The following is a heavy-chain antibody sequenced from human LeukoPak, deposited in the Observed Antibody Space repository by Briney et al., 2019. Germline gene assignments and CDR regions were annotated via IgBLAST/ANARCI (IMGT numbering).Heavy chain of an antibody. D-gene: IGHD5/OR15-5a*01. CDR2: IYTSGSI. V-gene: IGHV4-4*07. CDR1: GGSISSYY. CDR3: ARGFDGGGDSVDQSYAYYYMDV. J-gene: IGHJ6*03. Sequence: TSETLSLTCTVSGGSISSYYWSWIRQPAGKGLEWIGRIYTSGSITYNPSLKSRVSMSVDTSKNQFSLKLHSVTAADTAVYFCARGFDGGGDSVDQSYAYYYMDVWGKGITVTVSS.